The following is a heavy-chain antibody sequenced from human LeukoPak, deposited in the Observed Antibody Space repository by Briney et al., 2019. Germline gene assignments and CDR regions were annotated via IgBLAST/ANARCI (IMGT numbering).Heavy chain of an antibody. Sequence: ASVKVSCKASGYTFTGYYIHWVRQAPGQGLEWMGWINPNSGVTNYAQEFQGRVTMTRDTSINTAYMELSRLRSDDTAVYYRARDRVYAGCHGLSCDDAFDIWGQGTMVTVSS. V-gene: IGHV1-2*02. D-gene: IGHD2-8*01. CDR2: INPNSGVT. CDR3: ARDRVYAGCHGLSCDDAFDI. J-gene: IGHJ3*02. CDR1: GYTFTGYY.